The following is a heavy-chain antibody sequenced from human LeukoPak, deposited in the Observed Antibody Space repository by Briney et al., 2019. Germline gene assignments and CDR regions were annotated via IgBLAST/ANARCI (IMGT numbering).Heavy chain of an antibody. J-gene: IGHJ4*02. Sequence: GASVKVSCKASGYTFTGYYMHWVRQAPGQGLEWMGWINPNSGGTNYAQKFQGRVTMTRDTSISTAYMELSRLRSEDTAVYYCARFVSRGSYYDYWGQGTLVTVSS. CDR2: INPNSGGT. CDR3: ARFVSRGSYYDY. CDR1: GYTFTGYY. D-gene: IGHD1-26*01. V-gene: IGHV1-2*02.